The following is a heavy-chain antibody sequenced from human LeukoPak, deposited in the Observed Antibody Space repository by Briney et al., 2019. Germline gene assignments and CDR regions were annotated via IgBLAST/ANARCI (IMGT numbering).Heavy chain of an antibody. CDR1: GFTFSSYA. Sequence: PGGPLRLSCAASGFTFSSYAMSWVRQAPGKGLEWVSAISGSGGSTYYADSVKGRFTISRDNSKNTLYLQMNSLRAEDTAVYYCAKDLDGGYVSYYFDYWGQGTLVTVSS. CDR3: AKDLDGGYVSYYFDY. CDR2: ISGSGGST. D-gene: IGHD5-12*01. J-gene: IGHJ4*02. V-gene: IGHV3-23*01.